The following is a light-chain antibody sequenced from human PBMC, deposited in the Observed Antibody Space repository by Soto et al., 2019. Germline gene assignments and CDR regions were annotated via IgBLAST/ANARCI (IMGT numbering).Light chain of an antibody. Sequence: QSALTQPASMSGSPGQSITISCTGTSSDVGGYNYVSWYQQHPGKAPKLIIYEVSNRPSAVSSRFSGSKSGNTASLTISGLQAEDEADYYCSSYTTTTTLGVFGSGTKVTVL. J-gene: IGLJ1*01. CDR1: SSDVGGYNY. V-gene: IGLV2-14*01. CDR3: SSYTTTTTLGV. CDR2: EVS.